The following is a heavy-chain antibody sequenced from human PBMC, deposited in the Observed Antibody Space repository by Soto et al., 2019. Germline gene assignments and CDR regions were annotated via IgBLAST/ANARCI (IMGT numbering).Heavy chain of an antibody. CDR1: GGSISIYY. CDR3: ARDSPKYCGGDCYQYYYYYYGMDV. Sequence: RSETLSLTCTVSGGSISIYYVSWIRQPAGKGLEWIGRIYTSGSTNYNPSLKSRVTMSVDTSKNQFSLKLSSVTAADTAVYYCARDSPKYCGGDCYQYYYYYYGMDVWGQGTTVTVSS. D-gene: IGHD2-21*02. V-gene: IGHV4-4*07. J-gene: IGHJ6*02. CDR2: IYTSGST.